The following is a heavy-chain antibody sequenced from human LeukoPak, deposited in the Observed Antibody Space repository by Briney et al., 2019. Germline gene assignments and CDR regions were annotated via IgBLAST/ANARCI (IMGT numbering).Heavy chain of an antibody. CDR1: GFTFSSYS. D-gene: IGHD2-21*02. CDR3: ARDVVVTAILFQH. Sequence: TGGSLRLSCAASGFTFSSYSTNWVRQAPGKGLEWVSSISSSSSYIYYADSVKGRFTISRDNAKNSLYLQMNSLRAEDTAVYYCARDVVVTAILFQHWGQGTLVTVSS. V-gene: IGHV3-21*01. J-gene: IGHJ1*01. CDR2: ISSSSSYI.